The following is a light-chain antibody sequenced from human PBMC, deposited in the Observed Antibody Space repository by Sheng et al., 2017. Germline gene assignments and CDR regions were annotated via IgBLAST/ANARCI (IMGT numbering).Light chain of an antibody. CDR1: QYVSNRY. J-gene: IGKJ3*01. CDR2: GAS. Sequence: EVVLTQSPATLSVSPGERATLSCGASQYVSNRYLAWYQQKPGQAPRLLIYGASTRATGIPARFSGSGSGTEFTLTISSLQSEDFAVYYCQQYNNWPLTFGPGTKVDIK. V-gene: IGKV3-15*01. CDR3: QQYNNWPLT.